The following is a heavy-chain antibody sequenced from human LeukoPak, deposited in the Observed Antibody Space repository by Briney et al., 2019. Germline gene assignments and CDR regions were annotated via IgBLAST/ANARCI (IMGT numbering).Heavy chain of an antibody. V-gene: IGHV1-69*13. CDR3: ADLVYCSSSSCYEPFNQT. Sequence: SVKVSCKASGGTFSSLTISWVRQAPGQGLEWMGGIIPIFGRANYAQKFQGRVTITADDSTSTAYMELSSLRSEDTAVYYCADLVYCSSSSCYEPFNQTWGQGTLVTVSP. CDR1: GGTFSSLT. D-gene: IGHD2-2*01. CDR2: IIPIFGRA. J-gene: IGHJ4*02.